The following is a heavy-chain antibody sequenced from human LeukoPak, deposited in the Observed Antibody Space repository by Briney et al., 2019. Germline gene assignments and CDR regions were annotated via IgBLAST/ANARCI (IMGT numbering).Heavy chain of an antibody. J-gene: IGHJ6*02. V-gene: IGHV1-8*01. CDR1: GYTFTSYD. D-gene: IGHD2-2*01. CDR3: ASSKVPAATYTGFYYYYGIDV. CDR2: MNPNSGNT. Sequence: GASVKVSCKASGYTFTSYDINWVRQATGQGLEWMGWMNPNSGNTGYAQKFQGRVTMTRNTSISTAYMELSSLRSEDTAVYYCASSKVPAATYTGFYYYYGIDVWGQGTTVTVSS.